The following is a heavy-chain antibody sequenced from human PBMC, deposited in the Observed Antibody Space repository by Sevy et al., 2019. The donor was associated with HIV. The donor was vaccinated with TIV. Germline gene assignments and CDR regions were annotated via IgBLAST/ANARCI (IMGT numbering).Heavy chain of an antibody. V-gene: IGHV3-7*04. CDR1: GFSFSHYW. D-gene: IGHD3-22*01. CDR2: IKKDESEK. J-gene: IGHJ4*02. Sequence: GGSLRLSCAASGFSFSHYWMHWVRQAPGKGLEWVANIKKDESEKYYVASVKGRFTISRDNANNSVYLQMNSLIPEDTAIYYCARGNSGSFDYWGQGTLVTVSS. CDR3: ARGNSGSFDY.